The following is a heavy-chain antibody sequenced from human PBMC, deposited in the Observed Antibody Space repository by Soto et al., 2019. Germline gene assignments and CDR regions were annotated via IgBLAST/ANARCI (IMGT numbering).Heavy chain of an antibody. Sequence: PGGSLRLSCAASGFTFSRYAMSWVRQAPGKGLEWVSTFSGPGGGTYYADSVKGRFTISRDNSKNTLYLQMNSLRAEDTAVYYCAKDRAIAVAAPFDYWGQGTLVTVSS. CDR3: AKDRAIAVAAPFDY. V-gene: IGHV3-23*01. J-gene: IGHJ4*02. D-gene: IGHD6-19*01. CDR2: FSGPGGGT. CDR1: GFTFSRYA.